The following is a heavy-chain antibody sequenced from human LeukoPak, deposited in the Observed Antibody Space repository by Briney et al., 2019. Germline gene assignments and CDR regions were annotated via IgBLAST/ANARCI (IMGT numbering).Heavy chain of an antibody. CDR3: ARMHPYTRLLWFGEDGMDV. V-gene: IGHV1-2*02. J-gene: IGHJ6*02. CDR2: INPNSGGT. Sequence: ASVKVSFKASGYTFTVYYMHWVRQAPGQGLEWMGWINPNSGGTNYAQKFQGRVTMTRDTSISTAYMELSRLRSDDTAVYYCARMHPYTRLLWFGEDGMDVWGQGTTVTVSS. CDR1: GYTFTVYY. D-gene: IGHD3-10*01.